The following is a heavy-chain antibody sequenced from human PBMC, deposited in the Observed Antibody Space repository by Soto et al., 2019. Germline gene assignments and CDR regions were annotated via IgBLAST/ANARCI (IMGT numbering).Heavy chain of an antibody. D-gene: IGHD6-6*01. V-gene: IGHV3-64*01. CDR1: GFTFSSYA. CDR2: ISSNGGST. CDR3: ARAFEYSSSSPFDY. Sequence: GGSLRLSCAASGFTFSSYAKHWVRQAPGKGLEYVSAISSNGGSTYYANSVKGRFTISRDNSKNTLYLQMGSLRAEDMAVYYCARAFEYSSSSPFDYWGQGTLVTVSS. J-gene: IGHJ4*02.